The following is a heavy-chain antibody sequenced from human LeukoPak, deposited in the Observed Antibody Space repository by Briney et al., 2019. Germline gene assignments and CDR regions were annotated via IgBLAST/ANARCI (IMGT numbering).Heavy chain of an antibody. V-gene: IGHV1-18*01. CDR2: ISAYNGNT. J-gene: IGHJ4*02. Sequence: GASVKVSCKASGYTFTSYGISWVRQAPGQGLEWMGWISAYNGNTNYAQKLQGRVTMTTDTSTSTAYMELRSLRSDDTAVYYCARDGLRYFDWLLSPYDYWGQGTLVTVSS. D-gene: IGHD3-9*01. CDR1: GYTFTSYG. CDR3: ARDGLRYFDWLLSPYDY.